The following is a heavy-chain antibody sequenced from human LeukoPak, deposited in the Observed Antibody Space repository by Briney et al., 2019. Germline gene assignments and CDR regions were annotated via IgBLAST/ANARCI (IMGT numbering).Heavy chain of an antibody. Sequence: GGSLRLSCAASGFTFGKYWMLWVRQAPGKGLESVSRINTDGTVTTYADSVKGRFTVSRDNADNTMFLQMNSVRDEDTAVYYCARDWSGSNYGDFDYWGQGTLVTVSS. CDR3: ARDWSGSNYGDFDY. D-gene: IGHD1-26*01. J-gene: IGHJ4*02. V-gene: IGHV3-74*01. CDR2: INTDGTVT. CDR1: GFTFGKYW.